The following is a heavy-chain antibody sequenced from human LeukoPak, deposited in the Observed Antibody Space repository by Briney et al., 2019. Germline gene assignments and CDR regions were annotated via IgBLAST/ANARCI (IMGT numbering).Heavy chain of an antibody. CDR1: GYTFTSYA. J-gene: IGHJ5*02. D-gene: IGHD2-2*01. Sequence: ASVKVSCKASGYTFTSYAMHWVRQAPGQGLEWMGRIIPILGIANYAQKFQGRVTITADKSTSTAYMELSSLRSEDTAVYYCARGQLLPGNWFDPWGQGTLVTVSS. CDR3: ARGQLLPGNWFDP. CDR2: IIPILGIA. V-gene: IGHV1-69*04.